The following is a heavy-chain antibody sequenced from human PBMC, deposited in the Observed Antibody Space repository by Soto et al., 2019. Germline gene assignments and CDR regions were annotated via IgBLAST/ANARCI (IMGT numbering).Heavy chain of an antibody. CDR2: IAYDGSNR. D-gene: IGHD6-13*01. J-gene: IGHJ4*02. V-gene: IGHV3-30*18. CDR1: GFTFTTQG. CDR3: AKDRGGSWTFDY. Sequence: QVQLVESGGGVVQPGRSLSLSCAASGFTFTTQGMHWVRQSPGKGLEWVAIIAYDGSNRNYGDPVKGRFFVSRHNPKKTVSLQMNSLRDEDTAVYFCAKDRGGSWTFDYWGQGILVIVSS.